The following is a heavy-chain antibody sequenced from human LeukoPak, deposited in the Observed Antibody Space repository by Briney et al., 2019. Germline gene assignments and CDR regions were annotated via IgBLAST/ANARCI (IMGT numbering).Heavy chain of an antibody. V-gene: IGHV4-34*01. D-gene: IGHD3-10*01. Sequence: PSETLSLTCAVYGGSFSGYYWSWIRQPPGKGLEWIGEINHSGSTNYNPSLKSRVTISVDTSKNQFSLKLSSVSAADTAVYYCAREYCSGPYEYRGQGTLVTVSS. J-gene: IGHJ4*02. CDR3: AREYCSGPYEY. CDR2: INHSGST. CDR1: GGSFSGYY.